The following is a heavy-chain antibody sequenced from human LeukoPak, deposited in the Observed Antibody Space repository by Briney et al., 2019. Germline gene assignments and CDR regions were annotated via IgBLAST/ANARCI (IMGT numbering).Heavy chain of an antibody. J-gene: IGHJ5*02. Sequence: PSQTLSLTCAVSGGSISSGGYSWSWIRQPPGKGLEWIGYIYHSGSTYYNPSLKSRVTISVDRSKNQFSLKLSSVTAADTAVYYCARGKVVPAAMRGGRANWFDPWGQGTLVTVSS. V-gene: IGHV4-30-2*01. CDR2: IYHSGST. CDR1: GGSISSGGYS. CDR3: ARGKVVPAAMRGGRANWFDP. D-gene: IGHD2-2*01.